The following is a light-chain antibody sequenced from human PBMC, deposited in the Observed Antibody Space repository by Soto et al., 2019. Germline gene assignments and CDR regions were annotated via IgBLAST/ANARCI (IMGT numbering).Light chain of an antibody. CDR2: TTN. Sequence: QSVLTQPHSASGTPGQRVTISCSGSSSNIGTSSVHWFQQLPGTAPKLLISTTNQRPSGVPERFSGSKSGTSASLAISGLQSEDEADYYSAARDDSLTGHVFGTGTKVTVL. V-gene: IGLV1-44*01. CDR3: AARDDSLTGHV. J-gene: IGLJ1*01. CDR1: SSNIGTSS.